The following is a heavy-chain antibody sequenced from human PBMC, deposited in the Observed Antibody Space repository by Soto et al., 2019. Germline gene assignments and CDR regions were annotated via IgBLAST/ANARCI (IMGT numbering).Heavy chain of an antibody. D-gene: IGHD6-13*01. V-gene: IGHV1-46*01. J-gene: IGHJ5*02. CDR1: GYTFTSYY. Sequence: GASVKVSCKASGYTFTSYYMHWVRQAPGQGLEWMGIINPSGGSTSYAQKFQGRVTMTRDTSTSTVYMELSSLRSEDTAVYYCARHRIAAAGTAGWFDPWGQGTLVTV. CDR2: INPSGGST. CDR3: ARHRIAAAGTAGWFDP.